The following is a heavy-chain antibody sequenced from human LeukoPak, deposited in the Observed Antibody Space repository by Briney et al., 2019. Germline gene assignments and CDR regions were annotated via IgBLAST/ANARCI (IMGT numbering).Heavy chain of an antibody. CDR1: GFSLRTSGVG. CDR3: ANRRITAAGSYFDH. Sequence: SGPTLVNPTQPLTVTCTFSGFSLRTSGVGVGWIRQPPGKALEWLALIYWDDTKRYSPSLKSRLTVTKDTSKNQVVLTTTNMDLVDTATYYCANRRITAAGSYFDHWGQGAQVTVSS. V-gene: IGHV2-5*02. J-gene: IGHJ4*02. CDR2: IYWDDTK. D-gene: IGHD6-13*01.